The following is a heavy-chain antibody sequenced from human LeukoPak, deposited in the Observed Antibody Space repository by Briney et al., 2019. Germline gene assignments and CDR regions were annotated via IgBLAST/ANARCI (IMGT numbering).Heavy chain of an antibody. CDR1: GFTFSSYA. CDR3: ARERAQLDI. CDR2: ISYDGSNK. J-gene: IGHJ4*02. V-gene: IGHV3-30-3*01. Sequence: GRSLRLSCAASGFTFSSYAMHWVRQAPGKGLEWVAVISYDGSNKYYADSVKGRFTISRDNSKNTLYLQMNSLRAEDTAVYYCARERAQLDIWGQGTLVTVSS. D-gene: IGHD5-18*01.